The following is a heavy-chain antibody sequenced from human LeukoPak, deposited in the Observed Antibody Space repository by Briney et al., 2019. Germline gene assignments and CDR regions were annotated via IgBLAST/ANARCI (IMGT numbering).Heavy chain of an antibody. CDR3: ARDRAGAQNWVALEP. CDR1: GFTVSNDY. Sequence: GGSLTLSCAASGFTVSNDYMAWVRQAPGRGLEWVSLIYGDGTTFYTDSVKGRFTISRDNFKNTMYLQMNSLRPEDTALYYCARDRAGAQNWVALEPWGQGTLVTVSS. V-gene: IGHV3-66*02. J-gene: IGHJ5*02. CDR2: IYGDGTT. D-gene: IGHD7-27*01.